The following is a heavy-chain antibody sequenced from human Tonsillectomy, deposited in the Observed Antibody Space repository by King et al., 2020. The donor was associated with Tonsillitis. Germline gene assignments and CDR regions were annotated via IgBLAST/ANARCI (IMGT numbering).Heavy chain of an antibody. CDR3: TTDEVFYSLERPV. CDR2: IKSKTDGGTT. V-gene: IGHV3-15*01. CDR1: GFTFSNAW. Sequence: VQLVESGGGLVKPGGSLRLSCAASGFTFSNAWMSWVRQAPGKGLEWVGRIKSKTDGGTTDYAAPVKGRFTISRDDSKNTLYLQMNSLKTEDTAVYYCTTDEVFYSLERPVWGQGTLVTVSS. D-gene: IGHD1-1*01. J-gene: IGHJ4*02.